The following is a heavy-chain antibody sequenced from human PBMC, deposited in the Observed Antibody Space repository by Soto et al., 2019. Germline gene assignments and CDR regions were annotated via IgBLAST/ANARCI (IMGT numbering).Heavy chain of an antibody. CDR3: ARPALSDYDSTLKW. V-gene: IGHV3-30*03. Sequence: QVQMVESGGGVVQPGRSLGLSCTASGFTLSSYAVHWVRQPPGKGLEWVALISSDGTKEYYVDSVKGRFTISRDNSKNTVYLQMTSLGPEDTAVYYCARPALSDYDSTLKWWGQRTLVSVSS. CDR2: ISSDGTKE. CDR1: GFTLSSYA. J-gene: IGHJ4*02. D-gene: IGHD5-12*01.